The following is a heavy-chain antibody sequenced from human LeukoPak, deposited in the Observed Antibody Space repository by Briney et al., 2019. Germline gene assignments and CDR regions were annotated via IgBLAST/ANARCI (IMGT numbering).Heavy chain of an antibody. CDR2: IIPIFGTA. J-gene: IGHJ6*03. V-gene: IGHV1-69*05. CDR3: ARGIDQGIAAAGTDYYYYMDV. CDR1: GGTFSSYA. D-gene: IGHD6-13*01. Sequence: SVKVSCKASGGTFSSYAISWARQAPGQGLEWMGRIIPIFGTANYARKFQGRVTITTDESTSTAYMELSSLRSEDTAVYYCARGIDQGIAAAGTDYYYYMDVWGKGTTVTVSS.